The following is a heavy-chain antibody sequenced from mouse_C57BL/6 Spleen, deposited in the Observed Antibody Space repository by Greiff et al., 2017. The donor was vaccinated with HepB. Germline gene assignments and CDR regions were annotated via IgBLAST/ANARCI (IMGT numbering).Heavy chain of an antibody. Sequence: QVQLQQPGAELVMPGASVKLSCKASGYTFTSYWMHWVKQRPGQGLEWIGEIDPSDSYTNYNQKFKGKSTLTVDKSSSTAYMQLSSLTSEDSAVYYCNVLLPPGYAMDYWGQGTSVTVSS. V-gene: IGHV1-69*01. J-gene: IGHJ4*01. CDR1: GYTFTSYW. CDR2: IDPSDSYT. D-gene: IGHD1-1*01. CDR3: NVLLPPGYAMDY.